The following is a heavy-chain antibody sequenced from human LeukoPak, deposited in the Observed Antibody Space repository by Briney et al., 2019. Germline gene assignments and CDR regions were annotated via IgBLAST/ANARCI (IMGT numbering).Heavy chain of an antibody. D-gene: IGHD3-10*01. J-gene: IGHJ3*02. V-gene: IGHV4-30-4*08. CDR1: GGSISSGDYY. CDR2: IYYSGST. Sequence: SETLSLTSTVSGGSISSGDYYWSWIRQPPGKGLEWIGYIYYSGSTYYNPSLKSRVTISVDTSKNQFSLKLSSVTAADTAVYYCARALTLGDDAFDIWGQGTMVTVSS. CDR3: ARALTLGDDAFDI.